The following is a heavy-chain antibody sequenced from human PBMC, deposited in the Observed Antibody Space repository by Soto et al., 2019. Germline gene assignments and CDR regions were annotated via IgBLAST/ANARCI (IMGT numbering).Heavy chain of an antibody. Sequence: GGSLRLSCAASGFTFSSYWMSWVRQAPGKGLEWVANIKQDGSEKYYVDSVKGRFTISRDNAKNSLYLQMNSLRAEDTAVYYCARDRFRWLVLNGGRFDYWGQGTLVTVSS. D-gene: IGHD6-19*01. CDR1: GFTFSSYW. CDR3: ARDRFRWLVLNGGRFDY. J-gene: IGHJ4*02. CDR2: IKQDGSEK. V-gene: IGHV3-7*01.